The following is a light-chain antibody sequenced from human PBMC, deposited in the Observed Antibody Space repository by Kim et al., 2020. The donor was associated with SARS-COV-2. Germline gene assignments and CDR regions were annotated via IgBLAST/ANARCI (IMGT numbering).Light chain of an antibody. CDR3: QQSYDFPRT. V-gene: IGKV1-39*01. J-gene: IGKJ1*01. CDR1: QSVSGW. Sequence: ASAGDKVTITCRASQSVSGWLNWYQQKPGKAPHLLIYRTSILQSEVPPRFSGSASGTDFTLTIDSLQPEDFATYYCQQSYDFPRTFGQGTKVDIK. CDR2: RTS.